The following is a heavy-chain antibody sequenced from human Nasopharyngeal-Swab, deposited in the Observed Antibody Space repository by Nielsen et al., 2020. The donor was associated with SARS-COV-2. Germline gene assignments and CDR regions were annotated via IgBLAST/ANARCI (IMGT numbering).Heavy chain of an antibody. D-gene: IGHD3-16*02. J-gene: IGHJ5*02. CDR1: GGSISSSSYY. V-gene: IGHV4-39*01. Sequence: SETLSLTCTVSGGSISSSSYYWGWIRQPPGKGLEWIGSIYYSGSTYYNPSLKRRVTISVDTSKNQFPLKLSYVTAADTSVYYCASGYYDYVWGSYRGFDPWGQGTLVTVSS. CDR3: ASGYYDYVWGSYRGFDP. CDR2: IYYSGST.